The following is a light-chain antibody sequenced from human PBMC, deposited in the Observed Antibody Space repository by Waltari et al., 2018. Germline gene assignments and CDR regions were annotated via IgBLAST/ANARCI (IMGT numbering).Light chain of an antibody. CDR1: NIESKS. CDR3: QGWDVTTNSGV. V-gene: IGLV3-21*01. Sequence: YVLTQPPSVSVAPGKTATLTCGGENIESKSVNWYQQKAGQAPVLVLFYDTDGPSGIPERLSGSNSGNTATLTSSWVEGGDEADDHCQGWDVTTNSGVFGGGTRLTVL. J-gene: IGLJ3*02. CDR2: YDT.